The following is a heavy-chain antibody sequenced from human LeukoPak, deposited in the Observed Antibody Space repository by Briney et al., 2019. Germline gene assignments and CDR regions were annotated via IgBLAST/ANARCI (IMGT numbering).Heavy chain of an antibody. Sequence: GRSLRLSCAASGFTFSSYAMHWVRQAPGKGLEWVAVISYDGSNKYYADSVKGRFTISRDNSKNTLYLQMNSLRAEDTAVYYCARDPVSHCSGGSCYLSYYYYYMDVWGKGTTVTVSS. D-gene: IGHD2-15*01. CDR1: GFTFSSYA. CDR2: ISYDGSNK. J-gene: IGHJ6*03. CDR3: ARDPVSHCSGGSCYLSYYYYYMDV. V-gene: IGHV3-30-3*01.